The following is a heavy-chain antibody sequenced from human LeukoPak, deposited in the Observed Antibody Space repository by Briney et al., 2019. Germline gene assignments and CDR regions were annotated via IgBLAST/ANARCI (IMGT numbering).Heavy chain of an antibody. Sequence: ASVKVSCKASGYTFTGYYMHWVRQAPGQGLEWMGWINPNSGGTNYAQKFQGRVTMTRDTSISTAYMELSRLRSDDTAVYYCARKERPYYYDSSGAHDAFDMWGQGTMVTVSS. CDR2: INPNSGGT. CDR1: GYTFTGYY. V-gene: IGHV1-2*02. CDR3: ARKERPYYYDSSGAHDAFDM. J-gene: IGHJ3*02. D-gene: IGHD3-22*01.